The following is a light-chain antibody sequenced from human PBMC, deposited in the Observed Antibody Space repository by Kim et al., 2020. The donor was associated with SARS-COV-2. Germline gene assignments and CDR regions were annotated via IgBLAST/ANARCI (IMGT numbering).Light chain of an antibody. CDR1: SLRSYY. CDR3: NSRDSSGNHS. CDR2: GKN. J-gene: IGLJ3*02. Sequence: SSELTQDPAVSVALGQTVRITCQGDSLRSYYASWYQQKPGQAPVLVIYGKNNRPSGIPDRFSGSSSGNTASLTITGAQAEDEADYYCNSRDSSGNHSFGG. V-gene: IGLV3-19*01.